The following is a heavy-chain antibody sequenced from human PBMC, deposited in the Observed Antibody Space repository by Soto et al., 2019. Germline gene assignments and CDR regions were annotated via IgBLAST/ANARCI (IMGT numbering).Heavy chain of an antibody. J-gene: IGHJ2*01. CDR1: GGSISDDYSY. CDR2: IDYTGST. D-gene: IGHD1-26*01. Sequence: SETLSLTCNVSGGSISDDYSYWDWIRQPPGKGLEWIGSIDYTGSTYYNPSLKSRVTISIDTSKNRFSPKLNSVTATDTAVYNCARGLSRNAYYGWYIDLWGRGTLVTVPQ. CDR3: ARGLSRNAYYGWYIDL. V-gene: IGHV4-39*02.